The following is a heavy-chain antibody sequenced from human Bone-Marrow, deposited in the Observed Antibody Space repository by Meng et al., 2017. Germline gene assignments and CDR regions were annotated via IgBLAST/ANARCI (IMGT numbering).Heavy chain of an antibody. V-gene: IGHV3-48*03. CDR3: ARDSIFGLGGYSYGPSFDY. CDR1: GFTFSSYE. D-gene: IGHD5-18*01. J-gene: IGHJ4*02. Sequence: LSLTCAASGFTFSSYEMNWVRQAPGKGLEWVSYISSSGSTIYYADSVKGRFTISRDNAKNSLYLQMNSLRAEDTAVYYCARDSIFGLGGYSYGPSFDYWGQGTLVTVSS. CDR2: ISSSGSTI.